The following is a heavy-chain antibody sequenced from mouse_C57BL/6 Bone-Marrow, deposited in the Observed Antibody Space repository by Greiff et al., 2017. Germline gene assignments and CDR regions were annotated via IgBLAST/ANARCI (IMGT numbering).Heavy chain of an antibody. J-gene: IGHJ2*01. CDR1: GYTFTSYW. CDR3: ARSRWLLPYYFDC. D-gene: IGHD2-3*01. CDR2: IDPNSGGT. V-gene: IGHV1-72*01. Sequence: QVQLQQPGAELVKPGASVKLSCKASGYTFTSYWMHWVKQRPGRGLEWIGRIDPNSGGTKYNEKFKSKATLTVDKPSSTAYMQRSSLTSEDSAVYYCARSRWLLPYYFDCWGQGTTLTVSS.